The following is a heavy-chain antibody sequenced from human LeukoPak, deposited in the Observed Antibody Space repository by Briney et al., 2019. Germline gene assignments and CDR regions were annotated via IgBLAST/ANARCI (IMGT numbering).Heavy chain of an antibody. V-gene: IGHV3-23*01. J-gene: IGHJ5*02. CDR2: ISGGGGST. D-gene: IGHD2-15*01. CDR1: GFTFSSYA. Sequence: GGSLRLSCAASGFTFSSYAMTWVRQAPGMGLEWVSTISGGGGSTYYADSVKGRFTISRDNSKNTLYLQMNNLRAEDTAVYYCAKDPRVGQLLLLPWGQGTLVTVSS. CDR3: AKDPRVGQLLLLP.